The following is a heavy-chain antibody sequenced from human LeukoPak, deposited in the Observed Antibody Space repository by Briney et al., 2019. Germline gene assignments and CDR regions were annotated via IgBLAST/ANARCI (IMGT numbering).Heavy chain of an antibody. CDR1: GGSISSSDYY. Sequence: SETLSLTCTVSGGSISSSDYYWSWIRQPPGKGLEWIGYIYYSGSTYYNPSLKSRVTISVDTSKNQFSLKLSSVTAADTAVYYCARQGRGSGYLLRVFDYWGQGTLVTVSS. V-gene: IGHV4-30-4*08. J-gene: IGHJ4*02. D-gene: IGHD3-22*01. CDR2: IYYSGST. CDR3: ARQGRGSGYLLRVFDY.